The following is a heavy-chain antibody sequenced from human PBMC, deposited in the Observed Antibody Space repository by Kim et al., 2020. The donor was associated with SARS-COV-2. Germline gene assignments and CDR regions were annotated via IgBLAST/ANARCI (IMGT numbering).Heavy chain of an antibody. Sequence: ASVKVSCRASNYTFYIYGVTWVRQAPGQGLEWMGWISSYNGQSRYAQKFQGRLTMTTDTSTSTAYMELSGLRSDDTAVYYCAINVERLVNRLDPWGQGTLVTVSS. CDR2: ISSYNGQS. J-gene: IGHJ5*02. D-gene: IGHD1-1*01. CDR1: NYTFYIYG. CDR3: AINVERLVNRLDP. V-gene: IGHV1-18*01.